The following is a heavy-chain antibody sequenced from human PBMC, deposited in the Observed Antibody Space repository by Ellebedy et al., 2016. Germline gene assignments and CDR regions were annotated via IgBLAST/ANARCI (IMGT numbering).Heavy chain of an antibody. Sequence: ETLSLTCAASGFIFKNHAMSWVRQAPGKGLEWVSTISGSAISTYYTDSVKGRFTISSDESKNTVFLQMNSLRAEDTATYYCARDLGGFLGFDSWGQGTVVTVSS. J-gene: IGHJ4*02. CDR2: ISGSAIST. CDR1: GFIFKNHA. V-gene: IGHV3-23*01. CDR3: ARDLGGFLGFDS. D-gene: IGHD3-16*02.